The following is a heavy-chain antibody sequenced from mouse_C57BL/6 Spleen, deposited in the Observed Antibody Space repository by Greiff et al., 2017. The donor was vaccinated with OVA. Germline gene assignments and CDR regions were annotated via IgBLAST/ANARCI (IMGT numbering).Heavy chain of an antibody. D-gene: IGHD3-1*01. Sequence: EVKLVESGGGLVQPGGSLSLSCAASGFTFTDYYMSWVRQPPGKALAWLGFIRNKANGYTTEYSASVKGRFTISRDNSQSILYLQMNALRAEDSATYYCARYKGYTLFDYWGQGTTLTVSS. CDR2: IRNKANGYTT. CDR1: GFTFTDYY. CDR3: ARYKGYTLFDY. J-gene: IGHJ2*01. V-gene: IGHV7-3*01.